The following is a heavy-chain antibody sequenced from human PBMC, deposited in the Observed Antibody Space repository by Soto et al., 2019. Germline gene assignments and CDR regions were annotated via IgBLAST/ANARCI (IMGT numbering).Heavy chain of an antibody. Sequence: EVVLLQSGGDLVQPGGSLRLSCAASGFTFSDYAMTWVRQAPGKGLEWVSDISDGDGDTHYADSVRGRFVISSDNSKNILFLEMNSLRAEDAAVYYCAKGRTYFDIWGQGSLVTVSS. CDR3: AKGRTYFDI. V-gene: IGHV3-23*01. CDR2: ISDGDGDT. CDR1: GFTFSDYA. J-gene: IGHJ4*02.